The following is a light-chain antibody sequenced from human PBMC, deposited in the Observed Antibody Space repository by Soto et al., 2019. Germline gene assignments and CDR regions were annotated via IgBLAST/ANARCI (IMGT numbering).Light chain of an antibody. Sequence: EIVLTQSPGTLSLSPGERATLSCRSSQSVSSSSITWYQQKPGLAPRLLIYDASSRATGIPDRFSGSGSGTDFTLTISRLDPEDFAVYYCQQYNYWPPITFGQGTRLEIK. CDR3: QQYNYWPPIT. V-gene: IGKV3D-20*01. CDR1: QSVSSSS. CDR2: DAS. J-gene: IGKJ5*01.